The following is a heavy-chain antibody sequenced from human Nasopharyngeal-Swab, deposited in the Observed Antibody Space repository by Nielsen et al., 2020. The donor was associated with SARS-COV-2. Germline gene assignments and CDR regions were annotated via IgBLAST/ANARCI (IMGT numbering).Heavy chain of an antibody. J-gene: IGHJ4*02. CDR2: IYYSGST. D-gene: IGHD3-10*01. V-gene: IGHV4-39*01. Sequence: IRQPPGKGLEWIGSIYYSGSTYYNPSLKSRVTISVDTSKNQFSLKLSSVTAADTAVYYCARASSYYGSGSYYYWGQGTLVTVSS. CDR3: ARASSYYGSGSYYY.